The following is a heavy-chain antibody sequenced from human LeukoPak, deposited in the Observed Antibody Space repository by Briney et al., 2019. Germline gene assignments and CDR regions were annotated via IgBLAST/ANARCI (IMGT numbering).Heavy chain of an antibody. D-gene: IGHD2-2*01. CDR2: ISGSGGST. J-gene: IGHJ5*01. V-gene: IGHV3-23*01. CDR1: GFTFSSYA. CDR3: AKDRHAPGRYCSSTSCFPFDS. Sequence: QTGGSLRLSCVVSGFTFSSYAMSWVRQAPGKGLEWVSGISGSGGSTYYADSVKVRFTISRDNTKNTLYLQMNSLRAEDTAVYYCAKDRHAPGRYCSSTSCFPFDSWGQGTLVTVSS.